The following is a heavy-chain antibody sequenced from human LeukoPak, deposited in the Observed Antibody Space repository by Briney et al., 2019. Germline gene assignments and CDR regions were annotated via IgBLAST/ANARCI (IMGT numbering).Heavy chain of an antibody. CDR1: GYTFTSSG. CDR2: IIPIFGTA. D-gene: IGHD5-12*01. CDR3: ARGLLYSGYDYSTYNWFDP. Sequence: ASVKVSCKASGYTFTSSGVSWVRQAPGQGLEWMGGIIPIFGTANYAQKFQGRVTITADESTSTAYMELSSLRSEDTAVYYCARGLLYSGYDYSTYNWFDPWGQGTLVTVSS. J-gene: IGHJ5*02. V-gene: IGHV1-69*13.